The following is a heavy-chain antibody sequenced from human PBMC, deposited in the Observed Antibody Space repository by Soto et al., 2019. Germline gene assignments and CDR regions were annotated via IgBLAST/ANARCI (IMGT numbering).Heavy chain of an antibody. D-gene: IGHD1-26*01. V-gene: IGHV4-4*02. CDR2: IYHSGST. J-gene: IGHJ6*02. CDR1: GGSISSSNW. CDR3: ARVSGSYYYGMDV. Sequence: SETLSLTCTVSGGSISSSNWWSWVRQPPGKGLEWIGEIYHSGSTNYNPSLKSRVTISVDKPKNQFSLKLSSVTAADTAVYYCARVSGSYYYGMDVWGQGTTVTVSS.